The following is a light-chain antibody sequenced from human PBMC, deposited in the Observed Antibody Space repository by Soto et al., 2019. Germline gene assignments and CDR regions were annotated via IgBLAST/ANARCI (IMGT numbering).Light chain of an antibody. V-gene: IGLV1-51*01. J-gene: IGLJ1*01. CDR1: TSNIGNDF. CDR2: DNS. Sequence: QSVLTQPPSVSAAPGQKVTISCSGSTSNIGNDFVSWYQHLPGSAPKLVIFDNSKRPSGIPDRLSASKSGTSATLGITGLQTGDEPDYYCGTWASSLSAYVFGTGTKVTVL. CDR3: GTWASSLSAYV.